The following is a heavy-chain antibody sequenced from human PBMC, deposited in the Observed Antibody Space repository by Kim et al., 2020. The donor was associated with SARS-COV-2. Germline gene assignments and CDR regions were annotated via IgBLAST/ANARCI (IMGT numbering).Heavy chain of an antibody. CDR3: ARVAGVITIFGVVIIGAVDI. V-gene: IGHV4-30-4*01. CDR1: GGSISSGDYY. CDR2: IYYSGST. J-gene: IGHJ3*02. D-gene: IGHD3-3*01. Sequence: SETLSLTCTVSGGSISSGDYYWSWIRQPPGKGLEWIGYIYYSGSTYYNTSLKSRVTISVDTSKNQFSLKLSSVTAADTAVYYCARVAGVITIFGVVIIGAVDIWGQGTMVTVSS.